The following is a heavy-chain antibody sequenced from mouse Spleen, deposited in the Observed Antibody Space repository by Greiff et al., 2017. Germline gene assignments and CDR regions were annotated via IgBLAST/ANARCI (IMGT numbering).Heavy chain of an antibody. CDR1: GYAFSSYW. D-gene: IGHD4-1*01. Sequence: QVQLKESGAELVKPGASVKISCKASGYAFSSYWMNWVKQRPGKGLEWIGQIYPGDGDTNYNGKFKGKATLTADKSSSTAYMQLSSLTSEDSAVYFCARGGLGRDYFDYWGQGTTLTVSS. J-gene: IGHJ2*01. V-gene: IGHV1-80*01. CDR3: ARGGLGRDYFDY. CDR2: IYPGDGDT.